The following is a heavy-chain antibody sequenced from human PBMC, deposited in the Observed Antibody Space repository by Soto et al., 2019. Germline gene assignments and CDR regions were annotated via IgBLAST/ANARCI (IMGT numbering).Heavy chain of an antibody. CDR3: AREEAVAGDDAFDI. CDR1: GYTFTSYG. V-gene: IGHV1-18*01. D-gene: IGHD6-19*01. CDR2: ISAYNGNT. J-gene: IGHJ3*02. Sequence: ASVKVSCKASGYTFTSYGISWVRQAPGQGLEWMGWISAYNGNTNYAQKLQGRVTMTTDTSTSTAYMELRSLRSDDTAVYYCAREEAVAGDDAFDIWGQGTMVTVSS.